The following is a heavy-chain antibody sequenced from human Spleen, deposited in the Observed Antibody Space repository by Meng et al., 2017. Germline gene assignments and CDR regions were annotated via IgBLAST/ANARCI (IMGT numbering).Heavy chain of an antibody. CDR3: AKRIDVSGTYYGFDI. D-gene: IGHD3-10*01. CDR2: ISYGGGNK. V-gene: IGHV3-30*04. Sequence: GESLEISCGASGFTLRSYAVDWLRQAPGKGLEWVAVISYGGGNKFYADSLKGRLTISIENSKNTLYLQMSSLRAEETAVYYCAKRIDVSGTYYGFDIWGQGTLVTVSS. CDR1: GFTLRSYA. J-gene: IGHJ3*02.